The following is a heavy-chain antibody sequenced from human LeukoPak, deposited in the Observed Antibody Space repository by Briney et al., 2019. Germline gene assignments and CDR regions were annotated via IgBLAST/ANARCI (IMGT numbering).Heavy chain of an antibody. Sequence: AGGSLRLSCAASGFTFSSYTMHWVRQAPGKGLEWVAVMSSDGNNKYYADSVKGRFTISRDNSKNTLYLDMNSLRAEDTAVYYCARPDSSGWSHAFDIWGQGTKVTVSS. CDR2: MSSDGNNK. V-gene: IGHV3-30-3*01. CDR3: ARPDSSGWSHAFDI. CDR1: GFTFSSYT. J-gene: IGHJ3*02. D-gene: IGHD6-19*01.